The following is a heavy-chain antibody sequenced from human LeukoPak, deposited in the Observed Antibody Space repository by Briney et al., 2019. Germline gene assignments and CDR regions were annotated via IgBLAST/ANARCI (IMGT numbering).Heavy chain of an antibody. D-gene: IGHD3-22*01. Sequence: ASETLSLTCAVSGGSISSGGYSWSWIRQPPGKGLEWIGYIYHSGSTYYNPSLKSRVTISVDRSKNQFSLKLSSVTAADTAVYYCARAYDSSGRANDAFDIWGQGRMVTVSS. CDR3: ARAYDSSGRANDAFDI. J-gene: IGHJ3*02. CDR1: GGSISSGGYS. CDR2: IYHSGST. V-gene: IGHV4-30-2*01.